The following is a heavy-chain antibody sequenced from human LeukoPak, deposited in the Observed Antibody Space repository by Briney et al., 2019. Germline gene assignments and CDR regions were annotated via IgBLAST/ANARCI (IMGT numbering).Heavy chain of an antibody. CDR1: GFTFSSYT. D-gene: IGHD3-3*01. CDR2: ISGSGGST. V-gene: IGHV3-23*01. Sequence: GGSLRLSCAASGFTFSSYTMHRVRQAPGKGLEWVSAISGSGGSTYYADSVKGRFTISRDNSKSTLYLQMNSLRAEDTAVYYCAKGDLGVVIVYYFDYWGQGTLVTVSS. J-gene: IGHJ4*02. CDR3: AKGDLGVVIVYYFDY.